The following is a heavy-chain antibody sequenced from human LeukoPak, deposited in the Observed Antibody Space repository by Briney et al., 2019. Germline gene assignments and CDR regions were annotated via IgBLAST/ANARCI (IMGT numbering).Heavy chain of an antibody. D-gene: IGHD1-26*01. Sequence: GGSLRLSCAASGFTFGSYWMSWVRQAQGKGLEWVALIWYDGSNENYADSVKGRFTISRDNSRNTLYLQMNSLRGEDTAVYYCARGGLTIAEATTSWYLDYWGRGTLVTVSS. V-gene: IGHV3-33*08. CDR1: GFTFGSYW. CDR3: ARGGLTIAEATTSWYLDY. CDR2: IWYDGSNE. J-gene: IGHJ4*02.